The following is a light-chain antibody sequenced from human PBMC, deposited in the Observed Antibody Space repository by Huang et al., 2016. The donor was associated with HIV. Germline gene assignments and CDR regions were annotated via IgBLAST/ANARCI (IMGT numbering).Light chain of an antibody. Sequence: DIQLTQSPSSLSASVGDRVTITCRASQGIVNFFSWYHQKPGRAPQLLISAASTLQSGGPSRVSGSGSGTDFTLTINSLQPEDVATYYCQNYNSAPWTFGQGTKVEIK. CDR3: QNYNSAPWT. J-gene: IGKJ1*01. V-gene: IGKV1-27*01. CDR2: AAS. CDR1: QGIVNF.